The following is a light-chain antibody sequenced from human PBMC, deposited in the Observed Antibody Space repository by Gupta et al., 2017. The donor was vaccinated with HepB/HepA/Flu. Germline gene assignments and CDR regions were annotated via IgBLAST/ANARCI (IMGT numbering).Light chain of an antibody. CDR1: SSTIGAGYD. Sequence: QSVLTQPPSVSGAPGHRVTISCTGSSSTIGAGYDVHWYQQLPGTAPKLLIYGNTNRPSGVPDLFSGSKAGTSAFLAITGLQAEDEADYYCQSYDSSLSGSVFGGGTKLTVL. J-gene: IGLJ2*01. CDR2: GNT. V-gene: IGLV1-40*01. CDR3: QSYDSSLSGSV.